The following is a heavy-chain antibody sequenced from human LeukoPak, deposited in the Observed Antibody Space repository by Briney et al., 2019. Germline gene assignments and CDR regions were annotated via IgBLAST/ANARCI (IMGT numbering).Heavy chain of an antibody. CDR3: AKDYGDGKGY. D-gene: IGHD4-17*01. J-gene: IGHJ4*02. V-gene: IGHV3-30*02. Sequence: PGGSLRLSCAASGFTFSSYNMNWVRQAQGKGLEWVAFIRYDGTSKFYGDSVKGRFTISRDNSKNTLYLQMDSLRPDDTAVYYCAKDYGDGKGYWGQGTLVTVSS. CDR1: GFTFSSYN. CDR2: IRYDGTSK.